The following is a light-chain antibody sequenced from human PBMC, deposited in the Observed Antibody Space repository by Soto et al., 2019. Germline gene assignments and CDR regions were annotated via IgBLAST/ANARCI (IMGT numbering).Light chain of an antibody. V-gene: IGKV1-39*01. CDR3: QQSFTVPPT. Sequence: DIQLTQSPSSLSASVGDRVTITCRASQTVHTFLNWYMHKPGKAPELLIYSASTLQSGVPSRFSGSGSGTDFTLTISSLQPEDFATYYCQQSFTVPPTFGPGTRVEVK. J-gene: IGKJ1*01. CDR2: SAS. CDR1: QTVHTF.